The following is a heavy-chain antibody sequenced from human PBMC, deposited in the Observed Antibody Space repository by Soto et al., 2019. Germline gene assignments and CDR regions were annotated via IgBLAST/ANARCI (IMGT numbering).Heavy chain of an antibody. CDR1: GFIFNKAL. CDR2: IKSEADGGTT. Sequence: GGSLRLSCAASGFIFNKALMNWVRQAPGRGLEWVGRIKSEADGGTTDYAAPVEGRFTISRDDSKNTLYLQVNSLKTEDTAVYYCTTGYCSSTSGSTYYFDWWGQGTLVPVSS. D-gene: IGHD2-2*02. CDR3: TTGYCSSTSGSTYYFDW. J-gene: IGHJ4*02. V-gene: IGHV3-15*07.